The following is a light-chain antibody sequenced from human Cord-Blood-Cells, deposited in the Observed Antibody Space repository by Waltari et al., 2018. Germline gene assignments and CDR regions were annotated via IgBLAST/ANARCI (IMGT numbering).Light chain of an antibody. CDR2: GAS. Sequence: EIVMTQSPATLSVSPAERATLSCRASQSVSSNLAWYQQKPGQAPRLLIYGASTRATGIPARFSGSGSGTEFTLTISSLQSEDFAVYDCQQYNNWPLTFGGGTKVEIK. CDR1: QSVSSN. V-gene: IGKV3-15*01. CDR3: QQYNNWPLT. J-gene: IGKJ4*01.